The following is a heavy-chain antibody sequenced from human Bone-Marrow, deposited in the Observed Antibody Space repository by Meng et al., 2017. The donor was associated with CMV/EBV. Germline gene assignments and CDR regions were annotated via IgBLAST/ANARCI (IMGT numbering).Heavy chain of an antibody. CDR3: ARDYYDSGGYDYTKGCYHRMDV. CDR2: TYYRSKWYN. V-gene: IGHV6-1*01. D-gene: IGHD3-22*01. Sequence: SQTLSLTCAISGDSVSSNSAAWNWIRQSPSRGLEWLGRTYYRSKWYNDYAISVKSRITINPDTSKNQFSLQLNSMTPEYTAVYYCARDYYDSGGYDYTKGCYHRMDVWGQGTTVTVSS. CDR1: GDSVSSNSAA. J-gene: IGHJ6*02.